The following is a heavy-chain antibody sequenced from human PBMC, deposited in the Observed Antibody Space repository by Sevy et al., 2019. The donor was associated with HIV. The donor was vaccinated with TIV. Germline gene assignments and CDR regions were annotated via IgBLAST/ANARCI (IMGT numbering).Heavy chain of an antibody. CDR1: GFTFSSYA. D-gene: IGHD6-6*01. Sequence: GGSLRLSCAASGFTFSSYAMHWVRQAPGKGLEWVAVISYDGSNKYYADSVKGRFTISRDNSKNTLYLQMNSLRAEDTAGYYCAGGQLAGGGGIDYWGQGTLVTVSS. CDR2: ISYDGSNK. CDR3: AGGQLAGGGGIDY. J-gene: IGHJ4*02. V-gene: IGHV3-30-3*01.